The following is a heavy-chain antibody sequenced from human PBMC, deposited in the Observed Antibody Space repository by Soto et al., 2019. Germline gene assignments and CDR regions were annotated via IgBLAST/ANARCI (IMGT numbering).Heavy chain of an antibody. J-gene: IGHJ4*02. CDR2: IHYSGGATYSP. CDR3: ALRKTGSYFDY. Sequence: SETLSLTCTVSGASIITDGYYWTWIRQHPGKGLEWLGYIHYSGGATYSPSYNPSLQSRIAISVDISKSLFSLKLTSVTAADTAVYYCALRKTGSYFDYWGQGTLVTVSS. V-gene: IGHV4-31*03. D-gene: IGHD1-26*01. CDR1: GASIITDGYY.